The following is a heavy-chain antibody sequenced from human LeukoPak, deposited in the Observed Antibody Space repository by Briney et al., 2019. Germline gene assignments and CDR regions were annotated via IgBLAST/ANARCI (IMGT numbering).Heavy chain of an antibody. CDR1: GYTFTGYY. Sequence: ASVKVSCKASGYTFTGYYMHWARQAPGQGLEWMGWINPNSGGTNYALKFQGRVTMTSDTSISTAYMELSRLRSDDTAVYYCARDAQLEYYYYYMDVWGKGTTVTVSS. D-gene: IGHD6-6*01. V-gene: IGHV1-2*02. J-gene: IGHJ6*03. CDR2: INPNSGGT. CDR3: ARDAQLEYYYYYMDV.